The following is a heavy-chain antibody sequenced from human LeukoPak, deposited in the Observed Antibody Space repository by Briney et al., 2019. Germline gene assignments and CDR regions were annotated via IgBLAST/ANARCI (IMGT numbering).Heavy chain of an antibody. Sequence: SETLSLTCTVSGGSISSGGYYWSWIRQHPGKGLEWIGYIYYSGSTYYNPSLKSRATISVDTSKNQFSLKLSSVTAADTAVYYCARASEGYGSGTYNVWGQGTLVTVSS. J-gene: IGHJ4*02. V-gene: IGHV4-31*03. CDR1: GGSISSGGYY. CDR2: IYYSGST. D-gene: IGHD3-10*01. CDR3: ARASEGYGSGTYNV.